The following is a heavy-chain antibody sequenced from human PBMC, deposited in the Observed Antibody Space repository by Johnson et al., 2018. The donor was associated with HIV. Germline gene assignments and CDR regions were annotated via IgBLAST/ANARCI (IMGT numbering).Heavy chain of an antibody. CDR1: GFTYHDND. D-gene: IGHD3-16*02. V-gene: IGHV3-30-3*01. J-gene: IGHJ3*01. CDR3: TTDQNDIWSYRFGVDF. CDR2: LSYDGSSK. Sequence: PLVESGGGVGEPGAPLRLSCTASGFTYHDNDMHWVRQAPGKGLEWVAVLSYDGSSKYYADSVKGRFPISRDNSKNTLYLQMNSLRAEDTAVYFCTTDQNDIWSYRFGVDFWGQGTMVTVSS.